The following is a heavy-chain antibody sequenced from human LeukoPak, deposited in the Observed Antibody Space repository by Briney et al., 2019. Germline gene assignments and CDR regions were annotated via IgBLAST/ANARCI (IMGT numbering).Heavy chain of an antibody. Sequence: GGSLRLSCVGSGFTFAKYAMTWVREAPGKGLEWVSVISGSGNVTYYSGSVKGRFTISRDNSKRTLYLQVASLRADDTAIYYWAKDRAGANWGQGTLVLVSS. CDR2: ISGSGNVT. CDR1: GFTFAKYA. CDR3: AKDRAGAN. V-gene: IGHV3-23*01. J-gene: IGHJ4*02.